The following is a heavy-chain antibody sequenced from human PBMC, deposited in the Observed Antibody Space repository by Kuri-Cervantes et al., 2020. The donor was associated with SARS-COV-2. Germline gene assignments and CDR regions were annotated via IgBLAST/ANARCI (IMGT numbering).Heavy chain of an antibody. V-gene: IGHV4-39*01. J-gene: IGHJ6*03. CDR3: ARWGYYDSWSGYVVGDYYYYMDV. CDR2: IYYSGST. CDR1: GGSISSSSYY. Sequence: GSLRLSCAVPGGSISSSSYYWGWIRQPPGKGLEWIGSIYYSGSTYYNPSLKSRVTMPVDTSKNQFSLKVSSVTAADTAVYYCARWGYYDSWSGYVVGDYYYYMDVWGKGTTVTVSS. D-gene: IGHD3-3*01.